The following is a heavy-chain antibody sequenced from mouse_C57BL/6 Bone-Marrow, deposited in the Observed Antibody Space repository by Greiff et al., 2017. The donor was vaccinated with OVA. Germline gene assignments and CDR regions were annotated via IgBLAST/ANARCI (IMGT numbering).Heavy chain of an antibody. CDR1: GYTFTNYW. CDR2: IYPGGGYT. V-gene: IGHV1-63*01. D-gene: IGHD2-4*01. CDR3: ARGDDYDPYAMDY. J-gene: IGHJ4*01. Sequence: QVQLQQSGAELVRPGTSVQMSCKASGYTFTNYWIGWAKQRPGHGLEWIGDIYPGGGYTNHNEKFKGKATLTSDKSSITASMQLSSLTSEDSAIYYCARGDDYDPYAMDYWGQGTSVTVSS.